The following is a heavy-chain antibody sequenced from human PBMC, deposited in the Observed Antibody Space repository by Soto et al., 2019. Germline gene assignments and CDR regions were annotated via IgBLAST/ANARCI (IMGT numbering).Heavy chain of an antibody. CDR3: VRDGTKTLRDWFDP. D-gene: IGHD1-1*01. CDR1: GASISGFY. V-gene: IGHV4-4*07. Sequence: SETLSLTCTFSGASISGFYWGWIRESAGKGLEWIGRIYATGTTDYNPSLKSRVMMSVDTSKKQFSLKLRSVTAADTAVYYCVRDGTKTLRDWFDPWGQGISVTVSS. CDR2: IYATGTT. J-gene: IGHJ5*02.